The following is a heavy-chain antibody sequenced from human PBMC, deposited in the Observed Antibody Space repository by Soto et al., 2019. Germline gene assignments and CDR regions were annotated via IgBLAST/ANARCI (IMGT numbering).Heavy chain of an antibody. D-gene: IGHD2-15*01. CDR3: AKARLGYCSGGSCPRGGFDY. V-gene: IGHV3-30*02. Sequence: GGSLRLSCEASGFNFSSYGIHWVRQAPGKGLEWVAIIWNDGSNEYYADSVKGRFTISRDNSKNTVYLQMNSLRAEDTAVYYCAKARLGYCSGGSCPRGGFDYWCQGTLVTVSS. J-gene: IGHJ4*02. CDR2: IWNDGSNE. CDR1: GFNFSSYG.